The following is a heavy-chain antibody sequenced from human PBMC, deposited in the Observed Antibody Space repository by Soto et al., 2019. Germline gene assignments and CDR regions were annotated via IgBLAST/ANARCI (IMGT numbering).Heavy chain of an antibody. J-gene: IGHJ6*02. CDR3: ASDLVGASDSYGLDV. CDR1: GFAFDSYW. V-gene: IGHV3-74*01. Sequence: EVQLVESGGGLVEPGGSLRLSCAASGFAFDSYWMHWVRQVPGEGPVWVSRIDYDGTTTTYADFVKGRFTISRDNAKNTLFLQMNSLRAEDTAVYYCASDLVGASDSYGLDVWGQGTPVTVSS. CDR2: IDYDGTTT. D-gene: IGHD1-26*01.